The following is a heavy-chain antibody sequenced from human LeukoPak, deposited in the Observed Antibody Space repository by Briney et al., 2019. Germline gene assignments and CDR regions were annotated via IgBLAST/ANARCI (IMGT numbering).Heavy chain of an antibody. J-gene: IGHJ6*03. CDR1: GFTFDDYT. Sequence: PGGSLRLSCAASGFTFDDYTMHWVRQAPGKGLEWVSLISWDGGSTYYADSVKGRFTISRDNSKNTLYLQMNSLRAEDTAVYYCAKYGCSGGSCYSPLYYYYMDVWGKGTTVTVSS. D-gene: IGHD2-15*01. CDR3: AKYGCSGGSCYSPLYYYYMDV. CDR2: ISWDGGST. V-gene: IGHV3-43*01.